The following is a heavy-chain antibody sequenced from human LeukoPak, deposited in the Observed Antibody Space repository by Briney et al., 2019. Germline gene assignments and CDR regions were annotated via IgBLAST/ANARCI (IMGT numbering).Heavy chain of an antibody. D-gene: IGHD3-10*01. V-gene: IGHV3-48*04. J-gene: IGHJ4*02. Sequence: GGSLRLSCAASGFTFSSYSMNWVRQAPGKGLEWVSYISSSSSTIYYADSVKGRFTISRDDAKNSLYLQMNSLRAEDTAVYYCASVMYYYGSGTDYWGQGTLVTVSS. CDR2: ISSSSSTI. CDR1: GFTFSSYS. CDR3: ASVMYYYGSGTDY.